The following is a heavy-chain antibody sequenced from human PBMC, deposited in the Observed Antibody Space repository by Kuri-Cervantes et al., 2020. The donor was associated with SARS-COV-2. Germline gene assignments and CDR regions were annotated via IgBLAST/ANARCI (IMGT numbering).Heavy chain of an antibody. CDR1: GYTFTGYY. CDR2: INPNSGGT. Sequence: ASVTVSCKASGYTFTGYYMHWVRLAPGQGLEWMGWINPNSGGTNYAQKCQGWVTMTRNTSISTAYMELSRLRSDDTAVYYCARGMVRGVIQYYYYGMDVWGQGTTVTVSS. V-gene: IGHV1-2*04. CDR3: ARGMVRGVIQYYYYGMDV. D-gene: IGHD3-10*01. J-gene: IGHJ6*02.